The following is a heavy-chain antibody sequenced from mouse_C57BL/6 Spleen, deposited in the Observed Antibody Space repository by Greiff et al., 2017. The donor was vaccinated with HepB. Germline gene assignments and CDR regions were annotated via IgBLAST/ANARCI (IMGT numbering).Heavy chain of an antibody. CDR1: GYTFTSYW. V-gene: IGHV1-59*01. CDR3: ARSPTIQYYFDY. CDR2: IDPSDSYT. J-gene: IGHJ2*01. D-gene: IGHD2-10*01. Sequence: QVQLQQSGAELVRPGTSVKLSCKASGYTFTSYWMHWVKQRPGQGLEWIGVIDPSDSYTNYNQKFKGKATLTVDTSSSTAYMQLSSLTSEDSAVYYCARSPTIQYYFDYWGQGTTLTVSS.